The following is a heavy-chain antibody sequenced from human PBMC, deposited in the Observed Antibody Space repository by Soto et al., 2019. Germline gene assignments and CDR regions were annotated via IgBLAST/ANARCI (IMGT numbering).Heavy chain of an antibody. CDR1: GFTFDTYG. V-gene: IGHV3-30-3*01. J-gene: IGHJ6*02. D-gene: IGHD1-1*01. Sequence: QVHLVESGGGVAQPGRSLRLSCVASGFTFDTYGIHWVRQAPGKGLQWVALISYEGSNTYYADSVRGQFTISRDNSKNTLYLQINALRPDDTGVYYCARVTPGNNLYYFSGLDVWGRGTSVTVSS. CDR3: ARVTPGNNLYYFSGLDV. CDR2: ISYEGSNT.